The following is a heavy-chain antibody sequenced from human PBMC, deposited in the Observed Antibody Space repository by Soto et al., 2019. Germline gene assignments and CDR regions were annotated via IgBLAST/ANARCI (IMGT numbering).Heavy chain of an antibody. Sequence: EVRLLESGGGLVQPGGSLRLSCAVSGFTFNDYGMSWVRQAPGKGPEWVSAVSGSGESTYYADSVKGRFTISRDNSENTLDLQMNSLRAEDTAIYYCGKGWGNYDGGSGPLVTWGLGTLVIV. CDR1: GFTFNDYG. J-gene: IGHJ5*02. CDR2: VSGSGEST. V-gene: IGHV3-23*01. CDR3: GKGWGNYDGGSGPLVT. D-gene: IGHD3-16*01.